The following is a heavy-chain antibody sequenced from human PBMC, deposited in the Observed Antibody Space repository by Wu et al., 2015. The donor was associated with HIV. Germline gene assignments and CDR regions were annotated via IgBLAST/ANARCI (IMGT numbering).Heavy chain of an antibody. J-gene: IGHJ3*02. CDR2: VSTYNGNT. CDR3: ARYREVNHDAFDI. Sequence: QVQLVQSGAEVKKPGASVKVSCKASGYIFTSYDINWVRQAPGQGLEWMGWVSTYNGNTKYVQKLQGRITLTTDTSTSTVYMDLRSLRSDDTAIYYCARYREVNHDAFDIWGQGTKVTVSS. V-gene: IGHV1-18*01. D-gene: IGHD1-26*01. CDR1: GYIFTSYD.